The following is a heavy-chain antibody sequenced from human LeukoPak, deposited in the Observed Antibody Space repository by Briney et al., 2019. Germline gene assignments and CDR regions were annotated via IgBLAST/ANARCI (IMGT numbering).Heavy chain of an antibody. Sequence: PGGSLRLSCAASGFTFSSYGMNWVRQAPGKGLEWVSSISSSSSYIYYADSVKGRFTIPRDNAKNSLYLQMNSLRAEDTAVYYCAREEVNYGGKPNWFDPWGQGTLVTVSS. D-gene: IGHD4-17*01. CDR2: ISSSSSYI. CDR1: GFTFSSYG. V-gene: IGHV3-21*01. CDR3: AREEVNYGGKPNWFDP. J-gene: IGHJ5*02.